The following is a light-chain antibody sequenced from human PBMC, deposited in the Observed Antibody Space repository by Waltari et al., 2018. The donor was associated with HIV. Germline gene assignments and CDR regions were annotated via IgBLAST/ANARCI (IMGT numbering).Light chain of an antibody. CDR2: SST. Sequence: QAVVTQERSVSGTPGGTVTPSCTCATGAVIIGDYANWFQQRPGQAPRPLIYSSTRRHSLTPERFSASLVDDRAALILSTVWPEDEAVYYCMLFFRSSYLFGGGTKVTVL. J-gene: IGLJ2*01. CDR3: MLFFRSSYL. V-gene: IGLV7-43*01. CDR1: TGAVIIGDY.